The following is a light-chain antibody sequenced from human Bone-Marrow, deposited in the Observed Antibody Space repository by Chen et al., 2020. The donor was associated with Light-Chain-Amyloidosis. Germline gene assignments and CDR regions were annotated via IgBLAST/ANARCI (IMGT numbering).Light chain of an antibody. J-gene: IGLJ1*01. CDR3: RSYSITNALV. CDR2: EVT. V-gene: IGLV2-14*01. CDR1: SSAVGGDNH. Sequence: SAPTQPAPVSGSPGPSITIPCPGNSSAVGGDNHVSSYQQHHAKAPKLMIDEVTNRPSWVPDRCSSSESDNTASLTVSELQTEDEADYFCRSYSITNALVFGSGTRVTVL.